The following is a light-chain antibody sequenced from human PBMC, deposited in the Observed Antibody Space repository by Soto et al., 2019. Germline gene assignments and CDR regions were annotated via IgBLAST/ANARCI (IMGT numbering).Light chain of an antibody. Sequence: QSALTQPASLSGSPGQSITISCTGTVNDIRIYDYVSWYKQQPGKAPTVILFQINQRPSWVSSRFSGSKSGNTASLTISGPKGEDEADYYCAAWDNSLGGAVFGGATQLTVL. CDR2: QIN. CDR1: VNDIRIYDY. J-gene: IGLJ7*01. V-gene: IGLV2-14*01. CDR3: AAWDNSLGGAV.